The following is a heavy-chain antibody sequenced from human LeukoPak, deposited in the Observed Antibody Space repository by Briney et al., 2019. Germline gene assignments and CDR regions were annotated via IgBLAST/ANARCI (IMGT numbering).Heavy chain of an antibody. CDR2: IYHSGST. J-gene: IGHJ5*02. D-gene: IGHD2-21*02. CDR1: GGSISSGGYS. Sequence: TSETLSLTCAVSGGSISSGGYSWSWIRQPPGKGLEWIGYIYHSGSTYYNPSLKSRVTISVDRSKNQFSLKLSSVTAADTAVYYCARHSRPVTRAFDPWGQGTLVTVSS. CDR3: ARHSRPVTRAFDP. V-gene: IGHV4-30-2*01.